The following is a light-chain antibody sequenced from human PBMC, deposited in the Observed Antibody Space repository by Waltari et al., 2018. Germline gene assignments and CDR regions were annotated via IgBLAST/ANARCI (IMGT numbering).Light chain of an antibody. J-gene: IGKJ1*01. CDR2: GTS. V-gene: IGKV1-39*01. CDR3: QHNYYPPWT. CDR1: QSIINY. Sequence: DIQMTQSPSSLSASVGDRVTITCRGSQSIINYLNCYQQKPGTAPHLLIYGTSNLQSGAPSMFSGSRAGTDTTLSSSSLQPEDSATYYCQHNYYPPWTFGQGTKVEIK.